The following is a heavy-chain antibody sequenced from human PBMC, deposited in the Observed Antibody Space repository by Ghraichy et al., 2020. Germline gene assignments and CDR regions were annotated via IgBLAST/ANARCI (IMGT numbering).Heavy chain of an antibody. D-gene: IGHD6-13*01. CDR3: ARGGEESSSWSHYYYMDV. Sequence: SVKVSCKASGGTFSNYAVTWVRQAPGQGLDWMGGIIPIFGTANYAQMFQGRVTITADEPTSTAYMELSSLRSEDTAVYYCARGGEESSSWSHYYYMDVWGKGTTVTVSS. CDR1: GGTFSNYA. CDR2: IIPIFGTA. V-gene: IGHV1-69*13. J-gene: IGHJ6*03.